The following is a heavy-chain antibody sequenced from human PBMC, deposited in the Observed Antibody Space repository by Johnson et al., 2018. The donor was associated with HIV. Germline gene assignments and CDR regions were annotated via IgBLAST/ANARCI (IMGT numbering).Heavy chain of an antibody. J-gene: IGHJ3*02. V-gene: IGHV3-66*02. CDR2: IYSGGST. CDR1: GFTVSSNY. Sequence: MQLVESGGGVIRPGGSLRLSCAASGFTVSSNYMSWVRQAPGKGLEWVSVIYSGGSTYYADSVKGRFTISRDNSKNTLYLQMNSLRAEDTAVYYCAKRHGPIVGATHDAFDIWCQGTMVTVSS. CDR3: AKRHGPIVGATHDAFDI. D-gene: IGHD1-26*01.